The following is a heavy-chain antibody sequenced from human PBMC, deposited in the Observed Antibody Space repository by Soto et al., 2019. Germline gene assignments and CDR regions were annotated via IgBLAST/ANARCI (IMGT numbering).Heavy chain of an antibody. Sequence: QPGGSLRLSCAASRFTFSSQTMSWVRQAPGKGLEWVSSISSSGDATYYADSVKGRFTISRDNSKKTLYLQMNSLRVEDTAIYYCAEPHWELLEWGQGTLVTVSS. CDR2: ISSSGDAT. J-gene: IGHJ4*02. V-gene: IGHV3-23*01. D-gene: IGHD1-26*01. CDR1: RFTFSSQT. CDR3: AEPHWELLE.